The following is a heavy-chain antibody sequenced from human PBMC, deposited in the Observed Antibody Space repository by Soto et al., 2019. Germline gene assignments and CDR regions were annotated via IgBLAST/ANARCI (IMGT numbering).Heavy chain of an antibody. CDR3: ARDPGITMSYYYYGMDV. J-gene: IGHJ6*02. CDR1: GFTFSSYS. Sequence: EVQLVESGGGLVKPGGSLRLSRAASGFTFSSYSMNWVRQAPGKGLEWVSSISSSSSYIYYADSVKGRFTISRDNAKNSLYLQMNSLRAEDTAVYYCARDPGITMSYYYYGMDVWGQGTTVTVSS. D-gene: IGHD3-10*02. CDR2: ISSSSSYI. V-gene: IGHV3-21*01.